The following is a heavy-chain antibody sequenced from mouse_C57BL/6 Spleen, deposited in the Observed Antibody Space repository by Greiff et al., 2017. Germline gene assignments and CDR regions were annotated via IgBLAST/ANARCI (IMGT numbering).Heavy chain of an antibody. CDR3: ARCDYDSAWLSY. D-gene: IGHD2-4*01. CDR1: GYTFTSYW. Sequence: VQLQQSGAELAKPGASVKLSCKASGYTFTSYWMHWVKQRPVQGLAWIGYMNPSSGDTKSNQKFKDKATLTADKSSSTAYMQLSRLTYEDSAVYDCARCDYDSAWLSYWGQGTLVTVSA. V-gene: IGHV1-7*01. J-gene: IGHJ3*01. CDR2: MNPSSGDT.